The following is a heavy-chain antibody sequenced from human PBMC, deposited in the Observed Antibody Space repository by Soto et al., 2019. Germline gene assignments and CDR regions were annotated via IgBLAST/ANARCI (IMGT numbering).Heavy chain of an antibody. Sequence: WGSLRLSCVASGFTFINYAIILGRQSPCKWLEWVSTISKSGDGTHYADSVTGRFTVSRDNSKNTLYLQMNSLRAEDTAIYYCAEDPSTGYAGYWGQGTLVTVSS. D-gene: IGHD3-9*01. V-gene: IGHV3-23*01. CDR3: AEDPSTGYAGY. CDR2: ISKSGDGT. CDR1: GFTFINYA. J-gene: IGHJ4*02.